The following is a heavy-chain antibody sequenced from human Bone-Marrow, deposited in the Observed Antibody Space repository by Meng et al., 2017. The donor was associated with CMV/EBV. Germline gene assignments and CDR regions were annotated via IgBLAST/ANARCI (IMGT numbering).Heavy chain of an antibody. CDR3: ARDLIMEWLTKFYYYYYGMDV. CDR1: GFTFSSKG. J-gene: IGHJ6*02. D-gene: IGHD3-3*01. CDR2: INSDGSST. V-gene: IGHV3-74*01. Sequence: GGSLRLSCAASGFTFSSKGTHWVRQAPGKGLVWVSRINSDGSSTSYADSVKGRFTISRDNAKNTLYLQMNSLRAEDTAVYYFARDLIMEWLTKFYYYYYGMDVWGQGTTVTVSS.